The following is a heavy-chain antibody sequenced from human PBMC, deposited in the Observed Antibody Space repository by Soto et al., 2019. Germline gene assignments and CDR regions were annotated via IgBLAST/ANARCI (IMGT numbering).Heavy chain of an antibody. CDR2: IYYSGST. CDR1: GGSISSSSYY. Sequence: SETLSLTCTVSGGSISSSSYYWGWIRQPPGKGLEWIGYIYYSGSTYYNPSLKSRVTISVDTSKNQFSLKLSSVTAADTAVYYCARVNGVVQTFDYWGQGTLVTVSS. D-gene: IGHD3-3*01. J-gene: IGHJ4*02. CDR3: ARVNGVVQTFDY. V-gene: IGHV4-30-4*08.